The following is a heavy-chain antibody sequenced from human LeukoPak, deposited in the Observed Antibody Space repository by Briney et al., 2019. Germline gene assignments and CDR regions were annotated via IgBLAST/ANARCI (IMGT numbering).Heavy chain of an antibody. CDR1: GYTPTELS. V-gene: IGHV1-24*01. CDR3: ATDADSSGWSHDAFDI. J-gene: IGHJ3*02. D-gene: IGHD6-19*01. Sequence: GPSLKVSCKLSGYTPTELSMHWVRQAPGKGLEWMGGFDPEDGETIYAQKFQGRVTMTEDTSTDTAYMELSSLRSEDTAVYYCATDADSSGWSHDAFDIWGQGTMVTVSS. CDR2: FDPEDGET.